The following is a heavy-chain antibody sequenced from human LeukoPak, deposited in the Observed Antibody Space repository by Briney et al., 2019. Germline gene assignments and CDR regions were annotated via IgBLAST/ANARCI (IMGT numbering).Heavy chain of an antibody. CDR2: IYYSGST. Sequence: SETLSLTCTVSGGSISSGGYYWSWIRQHPGKGLEWSGYIYYSGSTYYNPSLKSRVTISVDTSKNQFSLKLSSVTAADTAVYYCARVDSSNYYDSSGYYLPYFDYWGQGTLVTVSS. CDR3: ARVDSSNYYDSSGYYLPYFDY. J-gene: IGHJ4*02. CDR1: GGSISSGGYY. V-gene: IGHV4-31*03. D-gene: IGHD3-22*01.